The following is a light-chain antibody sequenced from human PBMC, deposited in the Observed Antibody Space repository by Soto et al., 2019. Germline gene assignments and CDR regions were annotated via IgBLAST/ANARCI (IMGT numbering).Light chain of an antibody. J-gene: IGKJ5*01. CDR1: QGISSY. V-gene: IGKV1-9*01. Sequence: DIQLTQSPSFLSASVGDRVTITCRASQGISSYLAWYQQKPGKAPKLMIYDASTLQSGVPSRFSGSGSGTEFTLTISSLQPEDFATYYGQQLNRYPNTFGQGTRLEIK. CDR3: QQLNRYPNT. CDR2: DAS.